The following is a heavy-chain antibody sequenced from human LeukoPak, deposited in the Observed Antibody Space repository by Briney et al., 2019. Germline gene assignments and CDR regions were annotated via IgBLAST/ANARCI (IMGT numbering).Heavy chain of an antibody. Sequence: PSETLSLTCTVSRGSISSYYWSWIRQPPGKGLEWIGYIYYSGSTNYNPSLKSRVTISVDTSKNQFSRKLSSVTAADTAVYYCARGAAAATDEYFQHWGQSTLVTVSS. J-gene: IGHJ1*01. V-gene: IGHV4-59*01. CDR2: IYYSGST. CDR3: ARGAAAATDEYFQH. D-gene: IGHD6-13*01. CDR1: RGSISSYY.